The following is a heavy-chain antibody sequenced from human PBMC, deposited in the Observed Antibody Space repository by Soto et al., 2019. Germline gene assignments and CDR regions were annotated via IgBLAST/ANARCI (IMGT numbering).Heavy chain of an antibody. D-gene: IGHD1-1*01. CDR2: ISYDGSNK. CDR3: ARDGSDRTIDY. CDR1: GFTFSSYA. V-gene: IGHV3-30-3*01. Sequence: VGSLRLSCAASGFTFSSYAMHWVRQAPGKGLEWVAVISYDGSNKYYADSVKGRFTISRDNSKNTLYLQMNSLRAEDTAVYYCARDGSDRTIDYWGQGTLVTVSS. J-gene: IGHJ4*02.